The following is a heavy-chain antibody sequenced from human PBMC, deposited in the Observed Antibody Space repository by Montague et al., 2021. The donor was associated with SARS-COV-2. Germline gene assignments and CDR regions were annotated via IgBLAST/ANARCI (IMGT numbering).Heavy chain of an antibody. CDR3: AREGLNNWFDH. CDR2: IYYRGST. Sequence: SETLSLTCSVSNGSITSYYWSWIRQPPGKRLEWIGYIYYRGSTNYNPSLESRVTISVDTSKNQSSLKLRSMTAADTAVYYCAREGLNNWFDHWGQGTLVIVSS. J-gene: IGHJ5*02. CDR1: NGSITSYY. V-gene: IGHV4-59*01.